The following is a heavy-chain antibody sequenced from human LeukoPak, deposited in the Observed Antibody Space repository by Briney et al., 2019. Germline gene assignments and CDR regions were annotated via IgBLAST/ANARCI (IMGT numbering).Heavy chain of an antibody. CDR1: GGSISSSNW. V-gene: IGHV4-4*02. D-gene: IGHD3-22*01. Sequence: SETLSLTCAVSGGSISSSNWWSWVRQPPGKGLEWIGEIYHSGSTNYNPSLKSRVTISVDKSKNQFSLNLRSVTAADTAVYYCASHYYDSSGYPYYFDYWGQGTLVTVSS. CDR3: ASHYYDSSGYPYYFDY. J-gene: IGHJ4*02. CDR2: IYHSGST.